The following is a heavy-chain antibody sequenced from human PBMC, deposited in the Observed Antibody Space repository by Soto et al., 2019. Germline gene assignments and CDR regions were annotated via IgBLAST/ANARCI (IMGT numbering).Heavy chain of an antibody. V-gene: IGHV3-9*02. J-gene: IGHJ2*01. Sequence: CTASACMPSPYSNHVFRQPPEKDLEWISCISCNIDSIGYVDSVQGRFTISRDNAKNSLYLQLNSLRPEDTALFYCEWCGDHLGLHSFPARRSSDL. CDR2: ISCNIDSI. D-gene: IGHD3-10*01. CDR3: EWCGDHLGLHSFPARRSSDL. CDR1: ACMPSPYS.